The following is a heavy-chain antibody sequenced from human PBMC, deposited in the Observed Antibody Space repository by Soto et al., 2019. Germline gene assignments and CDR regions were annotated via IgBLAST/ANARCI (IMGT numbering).Heavy chain of an antibody. V-gene: IGHV1-69*13. CDR1: GGTFSSYA. Sequence: SVKVSCKASGGTFSSYAISWVRQAPGQGLEWMGGIIPIFGTANYAQKFQGRVTITADESTSTAYMELSSLRSEDTAVYYCARAHGIVGATTYYYYGMDVWVQGTTVIVSS. J-gene: IGHJ6*02. CDR2: IIPIFGTA. D-gene: IGHD1-26*01. CDR3: ARAHGIVGATTYYYYGMDV.